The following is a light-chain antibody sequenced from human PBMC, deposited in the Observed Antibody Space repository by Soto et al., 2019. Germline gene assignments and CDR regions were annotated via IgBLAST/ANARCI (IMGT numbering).Light chain of an antibody. Sequence: EIVLTQSPGTLSLSPGERATPSCRASQSASGSSLAWYQQRPGQAPRLLIYGASSRATGIPDRFSGTGSGTDFTLTISRLEPEDFAVYYCQQYGSSPPWTFGQGTKVDI. J-gene: IGKJ1*01. V-gene: IGKV3-20*01. CDR2: GAS. CDR1: QSASGSS. CDR3: QQYGSSPPWT.